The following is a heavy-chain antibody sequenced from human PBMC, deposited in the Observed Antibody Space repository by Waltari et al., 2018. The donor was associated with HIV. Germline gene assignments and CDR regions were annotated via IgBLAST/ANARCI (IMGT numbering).Heavy chain of an antibody. V-gene: IGHV3-48*01. CDR3: ARDYCSSTSCTVDY. J-gene: IGHJ4*02. CDR1: GFIFRNCS. Sequence: VQLVESGGGLVQPGGSLRLSCAASGFIFRNCSLNWVRQAPGKGLEWVSHISSSSTTIYYADSVKGRFTISRDNAKNSLYLQMNSLRAEDTAVYYCARDYCSSTSCTVDYWGQGTLVTVSS. D-gene: IGHD2-2*01. CDR2: ISSSSTTI.